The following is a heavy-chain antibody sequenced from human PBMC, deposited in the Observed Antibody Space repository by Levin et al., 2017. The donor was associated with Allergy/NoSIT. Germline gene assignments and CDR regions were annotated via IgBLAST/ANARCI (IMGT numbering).Heavy chain of an antibody. Sequence: GGSLRLSCAASGFTFSNAWMSWVRQAPGKGLEWVGRIKSKTDGGTTDYAAPVKGRFTISRDDSKNTLYLQMNSLKTEDTAVYYCTTSDFWSGYLPSNWFDPWGQGTLVTVSS. J-gene: IGHJ5*02. CDR3: TTSDFWSGYLPSNWFDP. V-gene: IGHV3-15*01. CDR1: GFTFSNAW. CDR2: IKSKTDGGTT. D-gene: IGHD3-3*01.